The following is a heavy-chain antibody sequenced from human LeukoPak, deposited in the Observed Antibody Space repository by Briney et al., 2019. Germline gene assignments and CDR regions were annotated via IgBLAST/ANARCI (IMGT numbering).Heavy chain of an antibody. D-gene: IGHD3-9*01. CDR3: ARQDRYYDILTGYYGPGFDY. CDR2: IYYSGST. CDR1: GGSISSYY. Sequence: PSETLSLTCTVSGGSISSYYWSWIRQPPGKGLEWIGYIYYSGSTNYNPSLKSRVTISVDTSKNQFSLKLSSVTAADTAVYYCARQDRYYDILTGYYGPGFDYWGQGTLVTVSS. J-gene: IGHJ4*02. V-gene: IGHV4-59*08.